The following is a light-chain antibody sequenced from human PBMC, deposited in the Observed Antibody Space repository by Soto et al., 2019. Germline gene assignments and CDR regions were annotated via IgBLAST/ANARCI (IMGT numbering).Light chain of an antibody. J-gene: IGKJ1*01. CDR1: QSISSY. CDR3: QQSYSTPWS. Sequence: DLQMTQSPSSLSSSVGDRVTITCRARQSISSYLNRYQQKQGKAPKLLIYAASCLQSEVPSRFSGSGSGTDVTLSISSLQPEDFAVYYCQQSYSTPWSFGEGTKVEIK. CDR2: AAS. V-gene: IGKV1-39*01.